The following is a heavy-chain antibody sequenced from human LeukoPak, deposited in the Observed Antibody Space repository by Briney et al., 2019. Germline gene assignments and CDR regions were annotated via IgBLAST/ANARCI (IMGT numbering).Heavy chain of an antibody. CDR3: AGSIAVAGTIDY. CDR2: IWYDGSNK. J-gene: IGHJ4*02. D-gene: IGHD6-19*01. Sequence: GRSLRLSCAASGFTFSSYGMHWVRQAPGKGLEWVAVIWYDGSNKYYANSVKGRFTISRDNSKNTLYLQMNSLRAEDTAVYYCAGSIAVAGTIDYWGQGTLVTVSS. CDR1: GFTFSSYG. V-gene: IGHV3-33*01.